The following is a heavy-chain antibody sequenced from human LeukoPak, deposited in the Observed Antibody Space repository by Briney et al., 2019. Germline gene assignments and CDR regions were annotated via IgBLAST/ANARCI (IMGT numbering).Heavy chain of an antibody. CDR1: GFTFSSYA. CDR2: ISGSGGST. V-gene: IGHV3-23*01. D-gene: IGHD6-6*01. J-gene: IGHJ4*02. Sequence: GGSLRLSCAASGFTFSSYAMSWVRQAPGKGLEWVSAISGSGGSTYYADSVKGRFTISRDNSKNTLYLQMNSLRAEDTAVYYCAKGTEYSSSSVRGNYFDYWGQGTLVTVSS. CDR3: AKGTEYSSSSVRGNYFDY.